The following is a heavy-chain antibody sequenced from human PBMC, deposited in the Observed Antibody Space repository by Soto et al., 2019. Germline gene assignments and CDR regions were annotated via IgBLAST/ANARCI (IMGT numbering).Heavy chain of an antibody. CDR1: GGSFSGYY. V-gene: IGHV4-34*01. Sequence: QVQLQQWGAGPLRPLETLSLTCGVSGGSFSGYYWAWIRQSPGKGLEWIGEINDRGSINYNPSLKSRVSISVDTSKNHYALKLWSVTAADPAVYYCARESHDILTGPPWVWYFDLWGRGTLVTVSS. D-gene: IGHD3-9*01. CDR3: ARESHDILTGPPWVWYFDL. CDR2: INDRGSI. J-gene: IGHJ2*01.